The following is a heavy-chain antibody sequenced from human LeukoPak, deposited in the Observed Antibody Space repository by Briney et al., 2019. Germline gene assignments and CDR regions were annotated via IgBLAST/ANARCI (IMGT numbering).Heavy chain of an antibody. V-gene: IGHV4-59*01. Sequence: SETLSLTCTVSGGSISSYYWSWIRQPPGKGLEWIGYIYYSGSTNYNPSLKSRVTISVDTSKNQFSLKLSSVTAADTAVYYCARAIVGATPFDYWGQGTLVTVSS. CDR1: GGSISSYY. D-gene: IGHD1-26*01. CDR3: ARAIVGATPFDY. CDR2: IYYSGST. J-gene: IGHJ4*02.